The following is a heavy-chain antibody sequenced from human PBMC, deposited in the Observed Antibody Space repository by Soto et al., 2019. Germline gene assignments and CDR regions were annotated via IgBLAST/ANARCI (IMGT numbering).Heavy chain of an antibody. Sequence: SETLSLTCAVSGGSTISGGYSWSWIRQPPGKSLEWIGYIYHSGSTYYNPSLKSRITISLDTSQNEVSLKLSSVTAADSAVYYCARLGAYYQALDSWGQGTLVTVSS. J-gene: IGHJ4*02. CDR3: ARLGAYYQALDS. CDR1: GGSTISGGYS. CDR2: IYHSGST. D-gene: IGHD3-22*01. V-gene: IGHV4-30-2*01.